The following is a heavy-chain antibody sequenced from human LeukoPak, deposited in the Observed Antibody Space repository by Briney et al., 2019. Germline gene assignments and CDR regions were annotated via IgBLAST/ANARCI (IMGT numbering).Heavy chain of an antibody. D-gene: IGHD6-19*01. V-gene: IGHV4-34*01. Sequence: SETLSLTCAVHGGSFSGYYWSWIRQPPEKGLEWIGEINHRGTTNYNPSLKSRVTISVDTSKKQISLKLSSVTAADTAVFYCARGTYTSGYLYFDFWGQGTLVTVSS. J-gene: IGHJ4*02. CDR3: ARGTYTSGYLYFDF. CDR2: INHRGTT. CDR1: GGSFSGYY.